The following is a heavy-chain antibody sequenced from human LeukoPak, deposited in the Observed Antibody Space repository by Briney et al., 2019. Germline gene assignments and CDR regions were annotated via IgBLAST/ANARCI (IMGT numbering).Heavy chain of an antibody. D-gene: IGHD6-19*01. Sequence: SQTLSLTRTVSGGSISSGSYYCSWIRQPAGKGLEWIGRIYTSVSTTYNPSLKSRVTISVATPKNHFSLKLSSVTAADTAVYYCARDRSKQWLSWYFDLWGRGTLVTVSS. CDR3: ARDRSKQWLSWYFDL. V-gene: IGHV4-61*02. J-gene: IGHJ2*01. CDR2: IYTSVST. CDR1: GGSISSGSYY.